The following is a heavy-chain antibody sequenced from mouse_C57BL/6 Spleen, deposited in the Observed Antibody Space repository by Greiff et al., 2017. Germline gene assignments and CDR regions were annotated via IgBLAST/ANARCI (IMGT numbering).Heavy chain of an antibody. J-gene: IGHJ3*01. D-gene: IGHD2-4*01. Sequence: EVHLVESGGGLVKPGGSLKLSCAASGFTFSDYGMHWVRQAPEKGLEWVAYISSGSSTIYYADTVKGRFTISRDNAKNTLFLQMTSLRSEDTAMYYCARDDYWFAYWGQGTLVTVSA. V-gene: IGHV5-17*01. CDR2: ISSGSSTI. CDR3: ARDDYWFAY. CDR1: GFTFSDYG.